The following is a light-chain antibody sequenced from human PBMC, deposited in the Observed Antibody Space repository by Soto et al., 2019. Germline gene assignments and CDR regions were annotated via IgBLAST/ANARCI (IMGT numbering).Light chain of an antibody. J-gene: IGLJ2*01. CDR2: SNN. V-gene: IGLV1-44*01. Sequence: QSVLTQPPSASGTPGQRVTISCSGSSSNIGSNTVNWYQQLPGTAPKLLIYSNNQRPSGVPDRFSDSKSGTSASLAISGLQSEDEADYYCAAWDDSLNGPLFGGGTKLTVL. CDR1: SSNIGSNT. CDR3: AAWDDSLNGPL.